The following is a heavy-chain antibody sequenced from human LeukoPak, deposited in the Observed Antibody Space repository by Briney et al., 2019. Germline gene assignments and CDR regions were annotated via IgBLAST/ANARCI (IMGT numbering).Heavy chain of an antibody. D-gene: IGHD3-22*01. CDR3: ARDSVYYYDSSGYEMDNWFDP. Sequence: PSETLSLTCAVYGGSFSGYYWSWIRQPPGKGLEWIGEINHSGSTNYNPSLKSRVTISVDTSKNQFSLKLSSVTAADTAVYYCARDSVYYYDSSGYEMDNWFDPWGQGTLVTVSS. CDR2: INHSGST. V-gene: IGHV4-34*01. J-gene: IGHJ5*02. CDR1: GGSFSGYY.